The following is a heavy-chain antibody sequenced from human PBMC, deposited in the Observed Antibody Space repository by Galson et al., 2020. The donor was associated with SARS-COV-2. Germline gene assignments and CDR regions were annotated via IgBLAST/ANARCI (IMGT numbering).Heavy chain of an antibody. D-gene: IGHD3-10*01. V-gene: IGHV4-59*11. CDR3: ARDPCKRVGAFYFDL. Sequence: SETLSLTCTVSGGSISGHYWSWIRQPPGKGLEWIAYIYYSGIPTYNPYLESRVTISLDRSKNQFSLRLSSVAAADTAVYFCARDPCKRVGAFYFDLWGRGTLVTVSS. CDR2: IYYSGIP. J-gene: IGHJ2*01. CDR1: GGSISGHY.